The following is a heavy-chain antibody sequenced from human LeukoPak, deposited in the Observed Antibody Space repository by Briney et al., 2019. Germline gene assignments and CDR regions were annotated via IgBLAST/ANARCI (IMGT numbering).Heavy chain of an antibody. J-gene: IGHJ4*02. CDR1: GFTFSDHY. CDR2: SRNKAGSYST. Sequence: GGSLRLSCAASGFTFSDHYVDWVRQAPGKGLDWVGRSRNKAGSYSTDYVASVKGRFTISRDDTKNSLYLQMNSLQSEDTAVYYCARVGIVGPTRYYFDYWGQGTLVTVSS. V-gene: IGHV3-72*01. CDR3: ARVGIVGPTRYYFDY. D-gene: IGHD1-26*01.